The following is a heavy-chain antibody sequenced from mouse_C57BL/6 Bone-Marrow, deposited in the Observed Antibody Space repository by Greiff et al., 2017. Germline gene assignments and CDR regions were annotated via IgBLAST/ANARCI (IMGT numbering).Heavy chain of an antibody. CDR1: GYTFTSYG. CDR2: IYPRSGNT. CDR3: ARSYDYDVLLFAY. Sequence: VQLQQSGAELARPGASVKLSCKASGYTFTSYGISWVKQRTGQGLEWIGEIYPRSGNTYYNGKFKGKATLTADKSSSTAYMELRSLTSEDSAVYFCARSYDYDVLLFAYWGQGTLVTVSA. J-gene: IGHJ3*01. V-gene: IGHV1-81*01. D-gene: IGHD2-4*01.